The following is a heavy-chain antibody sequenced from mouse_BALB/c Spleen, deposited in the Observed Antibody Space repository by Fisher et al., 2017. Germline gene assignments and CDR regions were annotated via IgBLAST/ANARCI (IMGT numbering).Heavy chain of an antibody. CDR3: ARKDRYEAMDY. J-gene: IGHJ4*01. V-gene: IGHV1-63*02. Sequence: EKFKGKATLTVDTSSSTAYMQLSSLTSVDSAIYYCARKDRYEAMDYWGQGTSVTVSS. D-gene: IGHD2-14*01.